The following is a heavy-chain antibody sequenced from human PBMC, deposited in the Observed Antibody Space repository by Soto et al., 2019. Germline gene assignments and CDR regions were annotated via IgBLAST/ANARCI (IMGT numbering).Heavy chain of an antibody. Sequence: GGSLRLSCAASGFTFSTYAMTWVRQAPGTGLEWLSAITSSGDNTYYADSVKGRFTISRDNSKNTLYLQMNSLRAEDTALYYCAKHVCSGGGCDYFDYWDLGTLVTVSS. CDR2: ITSSGDNT. V-gene: IGHV3-23*01. D-gene: IGHD2-15*01. CDR1: GFTFSTYA. J-gene: IGHJ4*02. CDR3: AKHVCSGGGCDYFDY.